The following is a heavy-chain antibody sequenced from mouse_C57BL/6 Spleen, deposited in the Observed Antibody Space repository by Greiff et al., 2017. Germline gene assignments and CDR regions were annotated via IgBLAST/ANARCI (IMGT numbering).Heavy chain of an antibody. D-gene: IGHD2-5*01. CDR2: IDPNSGGT. J-gene: IGHJ3*01. CDR3: AKGAYYSSPWFAY. V-gene: IGHV1-72*01. Sequence: QVQLQQPGAELVKPGASVKLSCTASGYTFTSYWMHWVKQRPGRGLEWIGRIDPNSGGTKYNEKFKSKVTLTVDKPSSTAYMQLSSLTSEDSAVYYCAKGAYYSSPWFAYWGQGTLLTVSA. CDR1: GYTFTSYW.